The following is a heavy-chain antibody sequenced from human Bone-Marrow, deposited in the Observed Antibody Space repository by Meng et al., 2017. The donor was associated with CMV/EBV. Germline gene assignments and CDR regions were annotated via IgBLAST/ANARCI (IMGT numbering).Heavy chain of an antibody. V-gene: IGHV1-46*01. J-gene: IGHJ4*01. CDR1: GYTFTSYY. CDR2: INPSGGST. Sequence: ASVKVSCKASGYTFTSYYMHWVRQAPGQGLEWMGIINPSGGSTSYAQKFQGRVTMTRDTSTSTVYMELSSLRSDDTAVYYCARSLRRSSSSSAGFDYWGQGTLVTVSS. CDR3: ARSLRRSSSSSAGFDY. D-gene: IGHD6-6*01.